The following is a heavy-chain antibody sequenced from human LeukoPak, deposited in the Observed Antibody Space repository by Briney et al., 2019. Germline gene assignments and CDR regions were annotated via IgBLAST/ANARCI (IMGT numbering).Heavy chain of an antibody. CDR2: ISYDGSNK. D-gene: IGHD3-22*01. CDR1: GFTFSSYA. CDR3: ARERYYYDSRGYYHAFDI. J-gene: IGHJ3*02. Sequence: GRSLRLSCAASGFTFSSYAMHWVRQAPGKGLEWVAVISYDGSNKYYADSVKGRFTISRDNSKNTLYLQMNSLRAEDTAVYYCARERYYYDSRGYYHAFDIWGQGTMVTVSS. V-gene: IGHV3-30-3*01.